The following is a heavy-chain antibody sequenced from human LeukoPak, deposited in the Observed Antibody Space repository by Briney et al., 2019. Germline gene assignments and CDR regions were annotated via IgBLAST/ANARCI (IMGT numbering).Heavy chain of an antibody. CDR1: GCSISSYY. J-gene: IGHJ6*03. D-gene: IGHD4-11*01. Sequence: SETLSLTCTVSGCSISSYYWSWIRQPPGKGLEWIGYIYYSGSTNYNPSLKSRVTISVDTSKNQFSLKLSSVTAADTAVYYCARGHSIEPYYYYYYMDVWGKGTTVTVSS. CDR2: IYYSGST. V-gene: IGHV4-59*01. CDR3: ARGHSIEPYYYYYYMDV.